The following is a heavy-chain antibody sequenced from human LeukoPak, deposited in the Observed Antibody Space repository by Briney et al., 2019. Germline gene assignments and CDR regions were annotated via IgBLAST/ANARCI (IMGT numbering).Heavy chain of an antibody. J-gene: IGHJ6*03. D-gene: IGHD6-19*01. CDR1: GYTFTSYY. Sequence: ASVKVSCKASGYTFTSYYMHWVRQAPGQGLEWMGIINPSGGSTSYAQKFQGRVTMTRDMSTSTVYMELSSLRSEDTAVYYCARDLRYSSGWSASGMDVWGKGTTVTISS. CDR2: INPSGGST. CDR3: ARDLRYSSGWSASGMDV. V-gene: IGHV1-46*01.